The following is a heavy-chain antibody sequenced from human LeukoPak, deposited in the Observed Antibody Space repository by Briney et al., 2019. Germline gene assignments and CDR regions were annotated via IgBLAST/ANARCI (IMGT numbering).Heavy chain of an antibody. D-gene: IGHD3-10*01. CDR2: INHSGST. J-gene: IGHJ3*02. CDR3: ARWMVRGVIRAFDI. Sequence: SETLSLACAVYGGSFSGYYWSWIRQSPGKGLEWIGEINHSGSTNYNPSLKSRVTISVDTSKNQFSLKLSSVTAADTAVYYCARWMVRGVIRAFDIWGQGTMVTVSS. CDR1: GGSFSGYY. V-gene: IGHV4-34*01.